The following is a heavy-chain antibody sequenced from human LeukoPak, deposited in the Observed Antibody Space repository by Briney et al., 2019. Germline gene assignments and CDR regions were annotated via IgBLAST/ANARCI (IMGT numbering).Heavy chain of an antibody. V-gene: IGHV3-21*01. CDR1: GFTFSSYS. CDR3: ARGCYYDSSGYTY. Sequence: TGGSLRLSCAASGFTFSSYSMNWVRQAPGKGLEWVSSISSSSYIYYADSVKGRFTISRDNAKNSLYLQMNSLRAEDTAVYYCARGCYYDSSGYTYWGQGTLVTVSS. J-gene: IGHJ4*02. D-gene: IGHD3-22*01. CDR2: ISSSSYI.